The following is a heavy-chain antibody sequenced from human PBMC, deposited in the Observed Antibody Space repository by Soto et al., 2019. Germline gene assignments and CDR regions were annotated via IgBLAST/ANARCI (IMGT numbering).Heavy chain of an antibody. Sequence: PSETLSLTCTVSGGSISSSSYYWGWIRQPPGKGLEWIGSIYYSGSTYYNPSLKSRVTISVDTSKNQFSLKLSSVTAADTAVYYCARQWATVPPLFDYWGQGTLVTVSS. CDR1: GGSISSSSYY. V-gene: IGHV4-39*01. CDR3: ARQWATVPPLFDY. D-gene: IGHD4-17*01. CDR2: IYYSGST. J-gene: IGHJ4*02.